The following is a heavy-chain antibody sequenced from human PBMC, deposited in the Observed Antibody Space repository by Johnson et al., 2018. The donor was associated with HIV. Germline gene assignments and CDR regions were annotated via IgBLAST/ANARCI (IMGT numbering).Heavy chain of an antibody. D-gene: IGHD1-26*01. J-gene: IGHJ3*02. V-gene: IGHV3-30-3*01. CDR3: TTDWGSYHEYAFDI. CDR1: AFTFSNYA. Sequence: QVQLVESGGGVVQPGRSLRLACAASAFTFSNYAMHWVRQAPGKGLEWVAVISYDGSSKYYAESLKGRISISRDNSMNTLYLQMNSLKTEDTAVYSCTTDWGSYHEYAFDIWGQGTMVTVSS. CDR2: ISYDGSSK.